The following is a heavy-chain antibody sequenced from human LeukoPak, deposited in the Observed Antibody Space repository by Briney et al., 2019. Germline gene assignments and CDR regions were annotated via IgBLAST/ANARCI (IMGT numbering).Heavy chain of an antibody. V-gene: IGHV4-4*07. CDR1: GSSVSSYY. CDR3: ARNPRNWFDP. Sequence: SETLSLTCTVSGSSVSSYYWSWIRQPAGMGLEWIGRIYTSGSTNYNPSLKSRVSMSVDTSKNQFSLKLSSVTAADTAVYYCARNPRNWFDPWGQGTLVTVSS. CDR2: IYTSGST. J-gene: IGHJ5*02. D-gene: IGHD6-6*01.